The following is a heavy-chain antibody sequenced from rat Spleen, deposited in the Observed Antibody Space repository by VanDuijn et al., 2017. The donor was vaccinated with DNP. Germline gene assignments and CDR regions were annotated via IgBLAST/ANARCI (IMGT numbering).Heavy chain of an antibody. CDR2: MWSGGTT. CDR1: GFSLTDYS. J-gene: IGHJ4*01. D-gene: IGHD1-2*01. V-gene: IGHV2S63*01. CDR3: TRDGSPYYSSYMDVMDA. Sequence: EVQLKESGPGLVQPSQTLSLTCTVSGFSLTDYSVHWVRQPPGKGLEWVGVMWSGGTTAYNSALKSRLSISRDTSKSQVFLKMNSLQTEDTASYYCTRDGSPYYSSYMDVMDAWGQGASVTVSS.